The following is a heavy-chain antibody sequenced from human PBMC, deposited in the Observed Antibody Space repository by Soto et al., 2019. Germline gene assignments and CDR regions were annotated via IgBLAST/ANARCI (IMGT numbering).Heavy chain of an antibody. J-gene: IGHJ4*02. CDR2: IIPIFETA. CDR1: GDTFDIYG. CDR3: ARGCIHFADSSGHAFDS. Sequence: QVELVQSGAEVKKPGSSVKVSCKASGDTFDIYGFNWVRQAPGEGLEWMGVIIPIFETADYAQKFQGRVSITADKSTSTAYMELGSLTSEDTAVYYCARGCIHFADSSGHAFDSWGQGTLISVTS. D-gene: IGHD3-22*01. V-gene: IGHV1-69*06.